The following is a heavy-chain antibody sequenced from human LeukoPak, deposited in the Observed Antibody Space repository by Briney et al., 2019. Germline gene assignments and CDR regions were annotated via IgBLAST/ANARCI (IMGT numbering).Heavy chain of an antibody. CDR2: IYDSGST. CDR3: ACLTTAEAFDI. CDR1: GGSISSYY. D-gene: IGHD3-22*01. V-gene: IGHV4-59*01. J-gene: IGHJ3*02. Sequence: SETLSLTCTVSGGSISSYYWSWIRQPPGKGLEWIGYIYDSGSTNYNPSLKSRVTISVDTSKDQFSLKLSSVTAADTAVYYCACLTTAEAFDIWGQGTMVTVSS.